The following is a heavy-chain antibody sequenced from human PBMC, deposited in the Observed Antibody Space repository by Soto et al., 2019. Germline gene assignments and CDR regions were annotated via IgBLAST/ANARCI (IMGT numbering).Heavy chain of an antibody. V-gene: IGHV1-69*04. D-gene: IGHD5-12*01. CDR2: IIPILGIA. Sequence: SVKVSCKASGGTFSSYTISWVRQAPGQGLEWMGRIIPILGIANYAQKFQGRVTITADKSTSTAYMELSSLRSEDTAVYYCARDVDSGYENFDYWGQGTLVTVSS. CDR1: GGTFSSYT. J-gene: IGHJ4*02. CDR3: ARDVDSGYENFDY.